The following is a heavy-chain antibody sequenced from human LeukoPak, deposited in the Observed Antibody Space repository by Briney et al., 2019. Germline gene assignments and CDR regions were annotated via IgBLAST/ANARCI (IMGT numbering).Heavy chain of an antibody. J-gene: IGHJ5*02. Sequence: PGTSLRLSCAASGFTFNAYAMHWVRQSPGKGLEWGAVISYDGSSANYADSVRGRFTVSRDNSKNIVYLELQTLTTDDTAVFYCARDWGDLLAFGPWGQGTLVIVSS. CDR2: ISYDGSSA. V-gene: IGHV3-30*03. CDR3: ARDWGDLLAFGP. D-gene: IGHD3-3*01. CDR1: GFTFNAYA.